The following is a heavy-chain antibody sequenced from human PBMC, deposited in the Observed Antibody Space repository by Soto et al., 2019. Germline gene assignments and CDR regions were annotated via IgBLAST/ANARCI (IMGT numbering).Heavy chain of an antibody. V-gene: IGHV3-21*01. CDR2: ISSSSSYI. CDR1: GFTFSSYS. Sequence: EVQLVESGGGLVKPGGSLRLSCAASGFTFSSYSMNWVCQAPGKGLEWVSSISSSSSYIYYADSVKGRLTISRDNAKNSLYLQINSLRAEDTAVYYCARAVVPAYYYYYYMDVWGKGTTVTVSS. CDR3: ARAVVPAYYYYYYMDV. D-gene: IGHD2-2*01. J-gene: IGHJ6*03.